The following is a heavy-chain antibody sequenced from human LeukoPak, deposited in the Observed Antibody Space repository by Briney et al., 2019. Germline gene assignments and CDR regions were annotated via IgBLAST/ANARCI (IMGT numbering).Heavy chain of an antibody. Sequence: GESLKISCKGSGYSFSNYWIAWVRQVPGKGLEWMGVIYPGDSDTRYSPSFQGQVTISADKSISTAFLQWSSLKASDTAMYYCARRMFAYSNSRDPFGFWGQGTMVTVSS. CDR3: ARRMFAYSNSRDPFGF. J-gene: IGHJ3*01. CDR2: IYPGDSDT. D-gene: IGHD6-6*01. CDR1: GYSFSNYW. V-gene: IGHV5-51*01.